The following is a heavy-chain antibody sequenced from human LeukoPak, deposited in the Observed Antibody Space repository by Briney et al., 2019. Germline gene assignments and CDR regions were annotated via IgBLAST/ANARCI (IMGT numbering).Heavy chain of an antibody. Sequence: SETLSLTCTVSGGSISSSSYYWGWIRQPPGKGLEWIGSIYYSGSTYYNPSLKSRVTISVDTSKNQFSLKLSSVTAADTAVYYCARRHRIAGPDYWGQGTLVTVSS. CDR3: ARRHRIAGPDY. V-gene: IGHV4-39*01. J-gene: IGHJ4*02. D-gene: IGHD6-13*01. CDR2: IYYSGST. CDR1: GGSISSSSYY.